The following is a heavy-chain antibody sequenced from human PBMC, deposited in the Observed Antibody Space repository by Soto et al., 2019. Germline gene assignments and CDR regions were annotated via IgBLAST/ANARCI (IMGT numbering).Heavy chain of an antibody. J-gene: IGHJ5*02. CDR3: ARHPERIAEIGWFDP. D-gene: IGHD6-13*01. CDR2: ISSSSSTI. V-gene: IGHV3-48*01. Sequence: EVQLVESGGGLVQPGGSLRLSCAASGFTFSSYSMNWVRQAPGKGLEWVSYISSSSSTIYYADSVKGRFTISRDNAKKSLYLQMNSLRADDTAVYYCARHPERIAEIGWFDPWGQGTLVTVSS. CDR1: GFTFSSYS.